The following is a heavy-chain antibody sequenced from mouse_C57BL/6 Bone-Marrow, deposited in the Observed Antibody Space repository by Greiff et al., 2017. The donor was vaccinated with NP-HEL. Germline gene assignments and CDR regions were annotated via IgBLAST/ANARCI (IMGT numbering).Heavy chain of an antibody. CDR2: INYDGSST. V-gene: IGHV5-16*01. CDR3: ARDDGYYWYFDV. CDR1: GFTFSDYY. J-gene: IGHJ1*03. Sequence: VQLVESEGGLVQPGSSMKLSCTASGFTFSDYYMAWVRQVPEKGLEWVANINYDGSSTYYLDSLKSRFIISRDNAKNILYLQMSSLKSEDTATYYCARDDGYYWYFDVWGTGTTVTVSS. D-gene: IGHD2-3*01.